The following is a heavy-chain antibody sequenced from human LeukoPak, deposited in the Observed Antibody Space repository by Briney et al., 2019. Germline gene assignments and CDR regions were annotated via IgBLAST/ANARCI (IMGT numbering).Heavy chain of an antibody. Sequence: PGGSLRLSCAASGITFSNYAMSWVRQAPGKGLEWVSSISGSGDGTYFADSVKGRFTISRDNSKNTLYLQMSSLRAEDTAVQYCATVQYQLPPARWPSIDWGQGTLVTVSS. CDR3: ATVQYQLPPARWPSID. V-gene: IGHV3-23*01. D-gene: IGHD5-24*01. CDR2: ISGSGDGT. CDR1: GITFSNYA. J-gene: IGHJ4*02.